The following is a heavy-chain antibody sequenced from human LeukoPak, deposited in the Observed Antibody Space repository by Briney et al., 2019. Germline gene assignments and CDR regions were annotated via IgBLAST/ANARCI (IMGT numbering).Heavy chain of an antibody. CDR2: IKSEIDGGTT. V-gene: IGHV3-15*01. CDR3: TTGGNVIVAGTRASDI. CDR1: GFTVSSNY. D-gene: IGHD5-12*01. J-gene: IGHJ3*02. Sequence: GGSLRLSCAASGFTVSSNYMSWVRQAPGKGLEWVGRIKSEIDGGTTDYAAPVQGRFTISRDDSQAILYLQMDGLKTEDTAVYYCTTGGNVIVAGTRASDIWGQGTLVTVSS.